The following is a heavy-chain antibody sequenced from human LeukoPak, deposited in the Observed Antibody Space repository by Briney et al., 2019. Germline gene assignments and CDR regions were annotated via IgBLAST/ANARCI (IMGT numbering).Heavy chain of an antibody. CDR2: IIPIFGTA. CDR3: ARDEGIWSGYDYAPFDY. V-gene: IGHV1-69*05. J-gene: IGHJ4*02. CDR1: GGTFSSYA. D-gene: IGHD3-3*01. Sequence: ASVKVSCKASGGTFSSYAISWVRQAPGQGLEWMGRIIPIFGTANYAQKFQGRVTIPTDESTSTAYMELSSLRSEDTAVYYCARDEGIWSGYDYAPFDYWGQGTLVTVSS.